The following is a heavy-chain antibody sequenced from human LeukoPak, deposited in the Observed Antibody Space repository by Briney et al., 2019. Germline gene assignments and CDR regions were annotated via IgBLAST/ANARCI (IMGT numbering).Heavy chain of an antibody. D-gene: IGHD3-9*01. Sequence: GGSLRLSCAASGFTFSSYWMSWVRQAPGKGLEWVANIKQDGSEKYYVDSVKGRFTISRDNAKNSLYLQMNSLRAEDTAVYYCALEGSYDILTGYPPHYFDYWGQGTLVTVSS. V-gene: IGHV3-7*03. CDR2: IKQDGSEK. J-gene: IGHJ4*02. CDR3: ALEGSYDILTGYPPHYFDY. CDR1: GFTFSSYW.